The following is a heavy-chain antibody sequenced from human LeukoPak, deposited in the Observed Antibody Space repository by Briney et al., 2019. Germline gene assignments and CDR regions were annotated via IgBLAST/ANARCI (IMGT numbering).Heavy chain of an antibody. Sequence: ASVKVSCKSSGYTFTNYAMHWVRQAPGQRLEWMGWINAGNGNTKYSQKFQGRVTITRDTSASTAYMELSSLRSEDTAVYYCARDGTTMIVVPGDAFDIWGQGTMVTVSS. J-gene: IGHJ3*02. CDR3: ARDGTTMIVVPGDAFDI. V-gene: IGHV1-3*01. CDR1: GYTFTNYA. D-gene: IGHD3-22*01. CDR2: INAGNGNT.